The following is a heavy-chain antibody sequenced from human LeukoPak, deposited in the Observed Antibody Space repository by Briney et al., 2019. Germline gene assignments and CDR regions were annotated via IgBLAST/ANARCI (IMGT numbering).Heavy chain of an antibody. D-gene: IGHD5-24*01. CDR3: ARTSAAGWYYYMDV. Sequence: SETLSLTCTASGGSISGYYWSWLRQPPGKGLEWIGYIYYSGSTNYNPSLKSRVTISVDTSKNRFSLKLSSVTAADTAVYYCARTSAAGWYYYMDVWGKGTTVTVSS. CDR2: IYYSGST. V-gene: IGHV4-59*01. CDR1: GGSISGYY. J-gene: IGHJ6*03.